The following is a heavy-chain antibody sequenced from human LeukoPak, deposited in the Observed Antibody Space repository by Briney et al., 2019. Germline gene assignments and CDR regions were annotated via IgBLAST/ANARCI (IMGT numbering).Heavy chain of an antibody. V-gene: IGHV3-21*01. J-gene: IGHJ3*02. CDR2: ISSSSSYI. CDR1: GFTFSSYS. CDR3: ASGGLHDAFDI. Sequence: GGSLRLSCAASGFTFSSYSMSWVRQAPGKGLEWVSSISSSSSYIYYADSVKGRFTISRDNAKNSLYLQMNSLRAEDTAVYYCASGGLHDAFDIWGQGTMVTVSS. D-gene: IGHD2-15*01.